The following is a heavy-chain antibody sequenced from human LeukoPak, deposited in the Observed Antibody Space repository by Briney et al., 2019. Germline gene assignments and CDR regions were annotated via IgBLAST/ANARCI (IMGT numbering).Heavy chain of an antibody. D-gene: IGHD5-12*01. J-gene: IGHJ5*02. V-gene: IGHV1-8*01. CDR2: MSPNSGKT. Sequence: ASVKVSCKTSGYSFTNYDINWVRQATGQGLEGMGWMSPNSGKTGYAQKFQGRVTMTKNTSMSTAYMELSSLTSEDTAVYYCARVPGWGYSGYDSWFDPWGQGTLVTVSS. CDR1: GYSFTNYD. CDR3: ARVPGWGYSGYDSWFDP.